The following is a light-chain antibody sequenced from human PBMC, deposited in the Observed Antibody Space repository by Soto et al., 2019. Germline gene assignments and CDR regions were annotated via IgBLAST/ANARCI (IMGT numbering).Light chain of an antibody. CDR1: SSDVGGYNY. CDR2: EVT. J-gene: IGLJ3*02. V-gene: IGLV2-8*01. CDR3: SSYAASNSFSFV. Sequence: QSALTQPPSASGSPGQSVTISCTGTSSDVGGYNYVSWYQQYPGRAPKLMIYEVTKRPSGVPDRFSGSKSGNTASLTLSGLHAEDEADYYCSSYAASNSFSFVFGGGTKLTVL.